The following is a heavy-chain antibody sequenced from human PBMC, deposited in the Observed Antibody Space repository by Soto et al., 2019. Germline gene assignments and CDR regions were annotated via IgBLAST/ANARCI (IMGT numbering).Heavy chain of an antibody. CDR3: ARSGIAGNYYYYYGMDV. CDR2: IDPSDSYT. J-gene: IGHJ6*02. D-gene: IGHD6-13*01. V-gene: IGHV5-10-1*01. CDR1: EYSFTNYW. Sequence: GESLKISCKGSEYSFTNYWITWVRQMPGKGLEWMGSIDPSDSYTSYSLSCQGHVTISADKSISTAYLQWSSLKASDTAMYYCARSGIAGNYYYYYGMDVWGQGTTVTLSS.